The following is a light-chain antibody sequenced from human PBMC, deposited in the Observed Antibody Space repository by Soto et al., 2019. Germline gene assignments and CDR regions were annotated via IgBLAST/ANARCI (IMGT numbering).Light chain of an antibody. Sequence: EIVMTQSPAPLSLSPGERATLSCRASQGVSRHLAWYQQKPGQAHRLLIYAAFTRAAGVPARFSGSGSGEEFTITISSLQSEDFTFYYCQQYHQWPRTFGGGTKVEI. CDR3: QQYHQWPRT. CDR2: AAF. CDR1: QGVSRH. J-gene: IGKJ4*01. V-gene: IGKV3-15*01.